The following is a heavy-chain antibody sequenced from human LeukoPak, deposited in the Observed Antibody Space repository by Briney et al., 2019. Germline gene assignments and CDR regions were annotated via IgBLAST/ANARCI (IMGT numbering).Heavy chain of an antibody. V-gene: IGHV3-21*01. CDR2: ISSSSNYM. CDR1: GFPFSSYC. D-gene: IGHD3-10*01. Sequence: PGGSLSLPCASFGFPFSSYCMNWVRQPPGKGLEWVSSISSSSNYMYYADSVKGRFTISRDNAKNSLDLQMNSLRAEDTPVYYCARDWSRVRGVPPPIDYWGQGTLVTVSS. J-gene: IGHJ4*02. CDR3: ARDWSRVRGVPPPIDY.